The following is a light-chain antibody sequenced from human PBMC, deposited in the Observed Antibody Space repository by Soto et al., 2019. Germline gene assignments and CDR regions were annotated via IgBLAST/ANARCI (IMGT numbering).Light chain of an antibody. Sequence: QSVLTQPASVSGSPGQSITISCTGTSSDFGGYNYVSWYPQHPGKAPKLMIYDVSNRPSGVSNRFSGSKSGNTASLTISGLQAEDEADYYCSSYTSSSTYVVFGGGTQLTVL. CDR2: DVS. J-gene: IGLJ2*01. CDR3: SSYTSSSTYVV. CDR1: SSDFGGYNY. V-gene: IGLV2-14*01.